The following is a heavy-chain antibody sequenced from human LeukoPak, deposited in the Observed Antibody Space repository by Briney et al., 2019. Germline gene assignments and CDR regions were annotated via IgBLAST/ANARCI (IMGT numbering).Heavy chain of an antibody. V-gene: IGHV3-23*01. CDR3: AKADATIGGAFDI. CDR1: GFTFSSYW. J-gene: IGHJ3*02. CDR2: ISGTSDTT. Sequence: PGGSLRLSCAASGFTFSSYWMSWVRQAPGKGLEWVSIISGTSDTTRYGDSVRGRFTTSRDNPRNTLYLQMNSLRVDDTAVYYCAKADATIGGAFDIWGQGTMVTVSS. D-gene: IGHD3-3*01.